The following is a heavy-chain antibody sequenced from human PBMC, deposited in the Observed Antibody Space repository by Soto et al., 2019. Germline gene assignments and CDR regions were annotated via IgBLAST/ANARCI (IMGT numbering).Heavy chain of an antibody. V-gene: IGHV4-4*02. CDR2: IYHSGST. CDR3: ARAAMGGSSWPFDY. J-gene: IGHJ4*02. D-gene: IGHD6-13*01. Sequence: QVQLQESGPGLVKPSGTLSLTCAVSGGSISSSNWWSWVRQPPGKGLEWIGEIYHSGSTNYNPSLKSRGTISVDKSKNQFSLKRSSVTAADTAVYYCARAAMGGSSWPFDYWGQGTLVTVSS. CDR1: GGSISSSNW.